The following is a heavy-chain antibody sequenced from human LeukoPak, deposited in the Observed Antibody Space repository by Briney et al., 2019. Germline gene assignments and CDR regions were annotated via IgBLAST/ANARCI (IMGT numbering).Heavy chain of an antibody. CDR3: ATEQVAVAGYYYYGMDV. Sequence: ASVTVSCKVSGYTLTELSMHWVRQAPGKGLEWMGGFDPEDGETIYAQKFQGRVTMTEDTSTDTAYMELSSLRSEDTAVYYCATEQVAVAGYYYYGMDVWGQGTTVTVSS. D-gene: IGHD6-19*01. CDR1: GYTLTELS. V-gene: IGHV1-24*01. J-gene: IGHJ6*02. CDR2: FDPEDGET.